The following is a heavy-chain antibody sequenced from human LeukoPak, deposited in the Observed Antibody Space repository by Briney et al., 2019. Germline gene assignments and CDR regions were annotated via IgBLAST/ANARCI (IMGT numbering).Heavy chain of an antibody. CDR2: TSRDGITT. Sequence: GGSLRLSCAASGFTFHNYAIHWVRQAPGKGLEWVSLTSRDGITTYFADSVKGRFTISRDNSKNSLYLQMNSLRTEDTALYYCAKGHIAVAGYFDYWGQGTLVTVSS. J-gene: IGHJ4*02. V-gene: IGHV3-43*02. D-gene: IGHD6-19*01. CDR3: AKGHIAVAGYFDY. CDR1: GFTFHNYA.